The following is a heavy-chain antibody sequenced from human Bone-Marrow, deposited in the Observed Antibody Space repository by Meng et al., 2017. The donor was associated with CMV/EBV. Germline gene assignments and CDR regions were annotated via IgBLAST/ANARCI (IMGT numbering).Heavy chain of an antibody. V-gene: IGHV1-69*05. D-gene: IGHD2-2*01. CDR1: GGTFSSYA. CDR2: INPIFGTA. CDR3: AKMAKYCSSTSCYHSGFDP. J-gene: IGHJ5*02. Sequence: SVKVSCKASGGTFSSYAISWVRQAPGQGLEWMGGINPIFGTANYAQKFQGRVTITTDESTSTAYMELSSLRSEDTAVYYCAKMAKYCSSTSCYHSGFDPWGQGTLVTVSS.